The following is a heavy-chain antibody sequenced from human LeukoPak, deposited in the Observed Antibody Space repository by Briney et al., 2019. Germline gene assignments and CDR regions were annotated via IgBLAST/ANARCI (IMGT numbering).Heavy chain of an antibody. D-gene: IGHD6-6*01. Sequence: SSNGGSTYYANSVKGRFSISRDNSKNTLYLQMNSLRAEDTAVYYCAKDVGSSSYMDVWGKGTTVTVSS. J-gene: IGHJ6*03. CDR3: AKDVGSSSYMDV. V-gene: IGHV3-64*01. CDR2: SSNGGST.